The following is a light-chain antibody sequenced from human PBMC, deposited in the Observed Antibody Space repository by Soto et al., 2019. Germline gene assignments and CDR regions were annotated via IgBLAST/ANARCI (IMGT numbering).Light chain of an antibody. J-gene: IGLJ1*01. V-gene: IGLV2-14*01. CDR2: EVS. CDR3: ISYTSSSTSYV. Sequence: QSVLTQPASVSGSPGQSITISCTGTSSDVGGYNYVAWYQQHPGKVPRLMIYEVSNRPSGVSNRFSGSKSGSTASLTISGLQAEDAADYYCISYTSSSTSYVFGTRTKV. CDR1: SSDVGGYNY.